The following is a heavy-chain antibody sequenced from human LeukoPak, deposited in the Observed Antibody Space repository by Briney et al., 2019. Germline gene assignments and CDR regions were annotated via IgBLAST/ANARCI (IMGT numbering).Heavy chain of an antibody. CDR2: IIPIFGTA. D-gene: IGHD4-17*01. CDR3: ARDRGFAVTTSFDY. V-gene: IGHV1-69*13. CDR1: GGTFSSYA. J-gene: IGHJ4*02. Sequence: VASVKVSCKASGGTFSSYAISWVRQAPGQGLEWMGGIIPIFGTANYAQKFQGRVTITADESTSTAYMELRSLRSDDTAVYYCARDRGFAVTTSFDYWGQGTLVTVSS.